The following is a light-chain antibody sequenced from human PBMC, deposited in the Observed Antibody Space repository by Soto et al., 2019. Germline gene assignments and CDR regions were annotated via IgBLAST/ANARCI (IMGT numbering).Light chain of an antibody. CDR3: SSYTSSSTPYV. J-gene: IGLJ1*01. CDR2: EVN. Sequence: QSALTQPASVSGSPGQSITISCTGTSSDVGGYDYVSWYQQHPGKAPKLIIYEVNNRPSGVSNRFSGSKSDNTASLTISGLQAEDEADYYCSSYTSSSTPYVFGSGTKVTVL. V-gene: IGLV2-14*01. CDR1: SSDVGGYDY.